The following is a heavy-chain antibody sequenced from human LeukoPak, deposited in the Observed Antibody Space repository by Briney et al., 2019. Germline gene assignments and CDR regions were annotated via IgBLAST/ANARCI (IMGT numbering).Heavy chain of an antibody. D-gene: IGHD3-3*01. CDR1: GFTFSNFG. V-gene: IGHV3-30*03. Sequence: GRSLRLSCAASGFTFSNFGMHWVRQAPGKGLEWVAVISYDGSNKYHADSVNGRFTISRDNSKNTLYLQMNSLRADDTAVYYCARGSHDFWSGYYYWGQGTLVTVSS. CDR3: ARGSHDFWSGYYY. CDR2: ISYDGSNK. J-gene: IGHJ4*02.